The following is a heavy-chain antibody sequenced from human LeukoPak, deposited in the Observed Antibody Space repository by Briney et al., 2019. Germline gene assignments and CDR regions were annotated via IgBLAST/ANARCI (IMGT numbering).Heavy chain of an antibody. D-gene: IGHD1-1*01. CDR1: GFTFRDAC. CDR2: IRGKSDGGKV. J-gene: IGHJ4*02. V-gene: IGHV3-15*01. CDR3: ATDEGSGTTDFDF. Sequence: GGSLRLSCAVSGFTFRDACMSWVRQAPGKGLEWVGRIRGKSDGGKVDYAAPAKGRFTISRDESKDTVYLRLASLKTEDTGVYYCATDEGSGTTDFDFWGQRTLVTVSS.